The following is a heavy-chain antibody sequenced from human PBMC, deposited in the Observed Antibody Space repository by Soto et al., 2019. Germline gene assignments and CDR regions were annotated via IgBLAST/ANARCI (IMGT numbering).Heavy chain of an antibody. Sequence: ASMKVSCNTSGYSFTTYGISWVRQAPGQGLGCMGCISAYNGNTNYAQKFKGTVTMTTDTSTSTVYMELRSLRPDERAVYSCARDVRVGKAAGFVVVIAIFASWGQGTLVTVSS. CDR3: ARDVRVGKAAGFVVVIAIFAS. D-gene: IGHD2-21*01. CDR1: GYSFTTYG. V-gene: IGHV1-18*01. CDR2: ISAYNGNT. J-gene: IGHJ4*02.